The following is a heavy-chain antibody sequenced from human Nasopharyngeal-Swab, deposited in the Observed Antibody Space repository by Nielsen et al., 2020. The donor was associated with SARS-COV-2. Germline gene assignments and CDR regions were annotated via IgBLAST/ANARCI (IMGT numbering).Heavy chain of an antibody. CDR3: ARANGVRGVIVDYYYYMDV. V-gene: IGHV4-31*03. CDR2: IYYSGST. J-gene: IGHJ6*03. Sequence: SETLSLTCTVSGGSISSGGYYRSWIRQHPGKGLEWIGYIYYSGSTYYNPSLKSRVTISVDTSKNQFSLKLSSVTAADTAVYYCARANGVRGVIVDYYYYMDVWGKGTTVTVSS. CDR1: GGSISSGGYY. D-gene: IGHD3-10*01.